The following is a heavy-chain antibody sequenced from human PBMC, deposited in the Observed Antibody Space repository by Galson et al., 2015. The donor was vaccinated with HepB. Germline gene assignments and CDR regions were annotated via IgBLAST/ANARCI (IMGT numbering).Heavy chain of an antibody. CDR2: IIPILGIA. V-gene: IGHV1-69*04. Sequence: SVKVSCKASGGTFSSYTISWVRQAPGQGLEWMGRIIPILGIANYAQKFQGRVTITADKSTSTAYMELSSLRSEDTAVYYCARDKDDSSSDYYYYGMDVWGQGTTVTVSS. CDR1: GGTFSSYT. D-gene: IGHD6-13*01. J-gene: IGHJ6*02. CDR3: ARDKDDSSSDYYYYGMDV.